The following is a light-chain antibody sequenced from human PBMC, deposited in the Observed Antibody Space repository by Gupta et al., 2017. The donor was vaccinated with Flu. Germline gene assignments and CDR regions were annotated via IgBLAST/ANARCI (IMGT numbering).Light chain of an antibody. CDR1: AASVSTHRS. CDR3: VLHVGNGIWV. Sequence: TATLTAGLTAASVSTHRSAGWFQQTTGQARRMLIHRKNPRASGVPDRFSGSIRGNIAARIITGAQADDESDYYGVLHVGNGIWVFGGGTKLTVL. J-gene: IGLJ3*02. V-gene: IGLV8-61*01. CDR2: RKN.